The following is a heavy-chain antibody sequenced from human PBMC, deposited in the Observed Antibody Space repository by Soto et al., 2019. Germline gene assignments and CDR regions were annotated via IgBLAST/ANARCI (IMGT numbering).Heavy chain of an antibody. V-gene: IGHV1-69*02. CDR1: GGTFSSYT. Sequence: GASVKVSCKASGGTFSSYTISWVRQAPGQGLEWMGRIIPILGIANYAQKFQGRVTITADKSTSTAYMELSSLRSEDTAVYYCARGVPLRSVDFWSGRGHFDYWGQGTLVTVSS. CDR3: ARGVPLRSVDFWSGRGHFDY. D-gene: IGHD3-3*01. CDR2: IIPILGIA. J-gene: IGHJ4*02.